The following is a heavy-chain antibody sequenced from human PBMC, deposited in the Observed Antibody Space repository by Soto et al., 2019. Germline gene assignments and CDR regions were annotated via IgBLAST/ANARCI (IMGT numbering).Heavy chain of an antibody. CDR1: GYSFANYW. D-gene: IGHD5-18*01. V-gene: IGHV5-51*01. J-gene: IGHJ4*02. Sequence: PGESLKISCNASGYSFANYWIGWVGQKPGKGLEWMGVIYPGDSETTYSPSFEGQVIISVDRSRGTAFLEWSSLKASDTAMYYCARPGAPTDTVVYDFWGQGTQVTVSS. CDR3: ARPGAPTDTVVYDF. CDR2: IYPGDSET.